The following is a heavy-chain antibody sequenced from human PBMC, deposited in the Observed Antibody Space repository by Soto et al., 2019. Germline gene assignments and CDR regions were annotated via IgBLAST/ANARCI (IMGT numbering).Heavy chain of an antibody. CDR2: IYYSGST. Sequence: QVQLQESGPGLVKPSQTLSLTCTVSGGSISSGGYYWSWIRQHPGKGLEWIGYIYYSGSTYYNPSLKSRVTISVDTSKNQFSLKLSSVTAADTAVYYCARVRTGQPAHDAFDIWGQGTMVTVSS. J-gene: IGHJ3*02. CDR1: GGSISSGGYY. CDR3: ARVRTGQPAHDAFDI. D-gene: IGHD3-9*01. V-gene: IGHV4-31*03.